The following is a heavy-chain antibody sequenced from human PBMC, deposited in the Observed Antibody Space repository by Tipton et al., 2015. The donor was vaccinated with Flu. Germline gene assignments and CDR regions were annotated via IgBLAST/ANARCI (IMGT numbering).Heavy chain of an antibody. V-gene: IGHV4-59*01. CDR2: VSYSGST. D-gene: IGHD2-21*01. Sequence: GLVKPSETLSLTCTVSGGSISHYYWSWIRQPPGKGLEWIGYVSYSGSTIYNPSLKSRVTMSVDTSKNQFSLKLNYVTAADTAVYYCARDGGANCGGECFDYWGQGSLVTVSS. CDR1: GGSISHYY. CDR3: ARDGGANCGGECFDY. J-gene: IGHJ4*02.